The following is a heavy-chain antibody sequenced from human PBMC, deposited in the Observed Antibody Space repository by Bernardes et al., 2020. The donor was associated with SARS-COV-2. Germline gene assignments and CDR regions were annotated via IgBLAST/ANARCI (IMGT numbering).Heavy chain of an antibody. CDR3: ARLGSYGSESGDY. CDR2: IWYDGSNK. CDR1: GFTFSSYG. Sequence: GGSLRLSCAASGFTFSSYGMHWVRQAPGKGLEWVAVIWYDGSNKYYADSVKGRFTISRDNSKNTLYLQMNSLRAEDTAVYYCARLGSYGSESGDYWGQGTLVTVSS. D-gene: IGHD3-10*01. J-gene: IGHJ4*02. V-gene: IGHV3-33*01.